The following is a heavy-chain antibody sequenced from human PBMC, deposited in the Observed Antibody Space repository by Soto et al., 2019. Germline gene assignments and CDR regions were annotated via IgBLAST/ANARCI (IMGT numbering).Heavy chain of an antibody. CDR2: IRRKANSYTT. Sequence: EVQLVESGGGLVQPGGSLRLSCAASGLIFSDYHMDWVRQAPGKGLEWVGRIRRKANSYTTEYAASVKGRFTISREHSKNSRYLPMNILKSEDTAVYYCAMLGGWSGGSSGMDVWGQGTTVTVSS. J-gene: IGHJ6*02. V-gene: IGHV3-72*01. D-gene: IGHD6-19*01. CDR1: GLIFSDYH. CDR3: AMLGGWSGGSSGMDV.